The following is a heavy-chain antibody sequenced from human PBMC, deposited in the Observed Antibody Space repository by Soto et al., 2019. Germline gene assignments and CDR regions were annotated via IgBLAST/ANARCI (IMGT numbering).Heavy chain of an antibody. Sequence: QVQLVQSGAEVKKPGDSVKVSCKASGYTFTSYGLSWVRQAPGQGLEWMGRISAYNYNTNNAQKLQGRVTMTTDTATSTAYMELRSLRSDDTAVYYCARVVGALGHWFDPWGQGTLVTVSS. D-gene: IGHD2-15*01. CDR2: ISAYNYNT. CDR3: ARVVGALGHWFDP. J-gene: IGHJ5*02. V-gene: IGHV1-18*01. CDR1: GYTFTSYG.